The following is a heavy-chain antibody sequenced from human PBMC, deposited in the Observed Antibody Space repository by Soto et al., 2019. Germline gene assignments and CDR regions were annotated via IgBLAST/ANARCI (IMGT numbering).Heavy chain of an antibody. CDR1: AGSISRSNYY. CDR3: ARQPYDSSGYYYGA. J-gene: IGHJ5*02. CDR2: MYSSGNT. D-gene: IGHD3-22*01. Sequence: QLQLQESGPGLVKPSETLSLTCTVSAGSISRSNYYWGWIRQPPGKGLEWIGSMYSSGNTYYNPSRKSRVTISVDTSKTQFSLRLTSVTAADTAVYYCARQPYDSSGYYYGAWGQGTLVTVSS. V-gene: IGHV4-39*01.